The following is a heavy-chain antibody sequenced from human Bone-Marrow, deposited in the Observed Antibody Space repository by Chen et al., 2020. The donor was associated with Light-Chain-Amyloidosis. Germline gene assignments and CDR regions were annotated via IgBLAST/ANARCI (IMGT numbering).Heavy chain of an antibody. CDR3: ARHRITIFGVVTPFDY. Sequence: QLQLQESGPGLVKPSETLSLTCTVSGGSISSSSYYWGWIRQPPGKGLEWIGSIHYSGSTYYNPSLKSRVTISLDTSKNEFSLKLSSVTAADTAVYYCARHRITIFGVVTPFDYWGQGTLVTVSS. V-gene: IGHV4-39*01. J-gene: IGHJ4*02. CDR1: GGSISSSSYY. CDR2: IHYSGST. D-gene: IGHD3-3*01.